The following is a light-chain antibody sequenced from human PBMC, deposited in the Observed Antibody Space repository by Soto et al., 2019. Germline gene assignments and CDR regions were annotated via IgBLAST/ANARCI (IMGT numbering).Light chain of an antibody. CDR2: LNSDGSH. J-gene: IGLJ2*01. CDR3: QTGGTGIL. V-gene: IGLV4-69*01. Sequence: QLVLTQSPSASASLGASVKLTCTLSSGHSSYAIAWHQQQPEKGARYLMKLNSDGSHSKGDVIPDRFSGSSSGAERYLAISSLHSEDEADYYCQTGGTGILFGGGTKLTVL. CDR1: SGHSSYA.